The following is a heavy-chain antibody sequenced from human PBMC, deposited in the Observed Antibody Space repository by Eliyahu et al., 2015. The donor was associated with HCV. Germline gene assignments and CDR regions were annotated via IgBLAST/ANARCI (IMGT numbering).Heavy chain of an antibody. V-gene: IGHV1-24*01. Sequence: LEWMGGFDPEDGETIYAQKFQGRVTMTEDTSTDTAYMELSSLRSEDTAVYYCATDLSTVRFLEWEPKNYYYYGMDVWGQGTTVTVSS. D-gene: IGHD3-3*01. CDR3: ATDLSTVRFLEWEPKNYYYYGMDV. CDR2: FDPEDGET. J-gene: IGHJ6*02.